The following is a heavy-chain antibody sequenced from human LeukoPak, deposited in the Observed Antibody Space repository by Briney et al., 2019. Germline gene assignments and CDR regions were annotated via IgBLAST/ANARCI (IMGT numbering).Heavy chain of an antibody. CDR3: ARWRANSAFDY. CDR1: EFTFSSYA. D-gene: IGHD4/OR15-4a*01. Sequence: GGSLRLSCAASEFTFSSYAMNWVRQAPGKGLEWVSAISGGGGSTYYADSVKGRFTISRDNSKNTLYLQMDSLRAEDTAVYYCARWRANSAFDYWGQGTLVTVSS. CDR2: ISGGGGST. V-gene: IGHV3-23*01. J-gene: IGHJ4*02.